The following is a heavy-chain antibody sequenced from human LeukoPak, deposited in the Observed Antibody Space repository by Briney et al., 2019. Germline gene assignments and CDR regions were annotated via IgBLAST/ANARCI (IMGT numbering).Heavy chain of an antibody. V-gene: IGHV3-23*01. CDR2: ITGNGGYT. J-gene: IGHJ4*02. CDR1: GFTFSSYA. CDR3: AKGTLQQFDY. D-gene: IGHD1-1*01. Sequence: GGSLRLSCAASGFTFSSYAMNWVRQAPGKGLEWVSGITGNGGYTYYADSVKGRFTISRDNSRSTLYLQMNSPRAEDTAIYYRAKGTLQQFDYWGQGTLVTVCS.